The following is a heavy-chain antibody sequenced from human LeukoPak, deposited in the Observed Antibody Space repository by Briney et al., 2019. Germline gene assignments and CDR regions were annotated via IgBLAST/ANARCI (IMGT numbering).Heavy chain of an antibody. V-gene: IGHV1-18*01. CDR2: INANNGDT. CDR1: GYTFTNYG. Sequence: ASVKVSCKASGYTFTNYGITWVRPAPGPGLEWMGWINANNGDTKSAQSLQGRVTMTRDTSTSTAYMELWSLRPDDTAVYYCARGPIAAAGDSWGQGTLVTVSS. D-gene: IGHD6-13*01. J-gene: IGHJ4*02. CDR3: ARGPIAAAGDS.